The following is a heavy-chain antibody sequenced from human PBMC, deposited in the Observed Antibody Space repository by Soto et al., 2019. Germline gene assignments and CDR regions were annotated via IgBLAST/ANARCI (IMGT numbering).Heavy chain of an antibody. D-gene: IGHD3-9*01. CDR3: ARYFNPLDV. CDR2: MSPSTGNT. Sequence: ASVKVSCKASGYTFTYYDINWVRQAPGQGLEWMGWMSPSTGNTGYAQKFQARVTMTANTAISTAYMELSSLTYDDSAIYYCARYFNPLDVWGQGTPVTVSS. CDR1: GYTFTYYD. J-gene: IGHJ6*02. V-gene: IGHV1-8*01.